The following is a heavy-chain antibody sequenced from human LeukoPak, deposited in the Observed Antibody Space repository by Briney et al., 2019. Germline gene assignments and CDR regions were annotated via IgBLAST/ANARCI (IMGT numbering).Heavy chain of an antibody. CDR1: GFTFSSYE. Sequence: GGSLRLSCAASGFTFSSYEMNWVRQAPGKGLEWVSYISSSGSTIYYADSVKGRFTISRDNAKNSPYLQMNSLRAEDTAVYYCARDGSTVTTYHDAFDIWGKGTMVTVSS. CDR3: ARDGSTVTTYHDAFDI. CDR2: ISSSGSTI. V-gene: IGHV3-48*03. D-gene: IGHD4-17*01. J-gene: IGHJ3*02.